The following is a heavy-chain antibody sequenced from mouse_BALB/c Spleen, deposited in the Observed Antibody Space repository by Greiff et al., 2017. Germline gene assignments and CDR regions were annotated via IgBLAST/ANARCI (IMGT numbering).Heavy chain of an antibody. CDR1: GYTFTDYW. D-gene: IGHD2-2*01. Sequence: VQLQQPGAELVMPGASVKMSCKASGYTFTDYWMHWVKQRPGQGLEWIGAIDTSDSYTSYNQKFKGKATLTVDESSSTAYMQLSSLTSEDSAVYYCASGYDAWFAYWGQGTLVTVSA. CDR2: IDTSDSYT. V-gene: IGHV1-69*01. CDR3: ASGYDAWFAY. J-gene: IGHJ3*01.